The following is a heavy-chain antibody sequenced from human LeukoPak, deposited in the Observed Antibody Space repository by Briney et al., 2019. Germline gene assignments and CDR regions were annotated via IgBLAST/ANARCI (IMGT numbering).Heavy chain of an antibody. CDR2: ISWNSGSI. D-gene: IGHD3-3*01. Sequence: GGSLRLSCAASGFTFDDYAMHWVRQAPGKGLEWVSGISWNSGSIGYADSVKGRFTISRDNAKNSLYLQMNSLRAEDTALYYCAKDYGYDFWIGYGYWGQGTLVTVSS. J-gene: IGHJ4*02. CDR1: GFTFDDYA. V-gene: IGHV3-9*01. CDR3: AKDYGYDFWIGYGY.